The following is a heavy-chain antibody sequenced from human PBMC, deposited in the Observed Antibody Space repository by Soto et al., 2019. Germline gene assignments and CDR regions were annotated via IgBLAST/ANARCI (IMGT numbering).Heavy chain of an antibody. V-gene: IGHV3-23*01. J-gene: IGHJ4*02. CDR1: GFTFSSYA. CDR3: AKGGLTMIVPPYFDY. Sequence: PGGSLRLSCAASGFTFSSYAMSWVRQAPGKGLEWVSAISGSGGSTYYADSVKGRFTISRDNSKNTLYQQMNSLRAEDTAVYYCAKGGLTMIVPPYFDYWGQGALVTVSS. CDR2: ISGSGGST. D-gene: IGHD3-22*01.